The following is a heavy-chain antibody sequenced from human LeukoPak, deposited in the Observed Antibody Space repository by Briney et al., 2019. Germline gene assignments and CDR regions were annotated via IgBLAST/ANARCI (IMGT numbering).Heavy chain of an antibody. Sequence: GGSLRLSCVASGFTLYDYALHWVRQAPGKGLERISLISGDGDNTYYADSVKGRFTISRDNSKNSLYLQMSSLRAEDTALYYCAKGVRSGTYYNCFDPWGQGTLVTVPS. D-gene: IGHD1-26*01. CDR1: GFTLYDYA. CDR3: AKGVRSGTYYNCFDP. J-gene: IGHJ5*02. V-gene: IGHV3-43*02. CDR2: ISGDGDNT.